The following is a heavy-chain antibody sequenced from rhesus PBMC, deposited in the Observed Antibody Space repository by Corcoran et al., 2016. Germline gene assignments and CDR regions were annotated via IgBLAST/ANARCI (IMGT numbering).Heavy chain of an antibody. J-gene: IGHJ4*01. CDR3: TRGSNYVDDY. V-gene: IGHV3-100*02. CDR2: LSESGCPT. CDR1: GFTVSSDE. D-gene: IGHD4-23*01. Sequence: DVQLVESGGGLVKPGGSLRLSCVAYGFTVSSDELHGVRRARGKGLQWVSVLSESGCPTYYADSVRGRFTISRDNAKNSLFLQMNSLRAEDTAVYYCTRGSNYVDDYWGQGVLVTVSS.